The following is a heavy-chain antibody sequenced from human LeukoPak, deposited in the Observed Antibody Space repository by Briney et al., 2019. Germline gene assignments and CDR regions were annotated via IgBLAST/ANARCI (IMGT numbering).Heavy chain of an antibody. V-gene: IGHV3-23*01. Sequence: PGGSLRLSCAASGFTFSSYAMSWVRQAPGEGLEWVSAISGSGGSTNYADSVKGRFTISRDNAKNSLYLQMNSLRAEDTAVYYCARDYYGSGSYRRNWYFDLWGRGTLVTVSS. CDR2: ISGSGGST. CDR3: ARDYYGSGSYRRNWYFDL. CDR1: GFTFSSYA. J-gene: IGHJ2*01. D-gene: IGHD3-10*01.